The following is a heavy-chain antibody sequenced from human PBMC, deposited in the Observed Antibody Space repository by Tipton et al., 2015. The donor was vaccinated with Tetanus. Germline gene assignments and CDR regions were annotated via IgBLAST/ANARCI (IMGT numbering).Heavy chain of an antibody. Sequence: TLSLTCTVSGGSFSLYYWNWVRQSPGKGLEWIGEISHSGSSSYSPSLKSRVTISVDTSKNQFSLKLTSVTAADTAVYYCVRGRGFGAYSYAFEYWGQGALVTVSS. CDR1: GGSFSLYY. CDR3: VRGRGFGAYSYAFEY. J-gene: IGHJ4*02. V-gene: IGHV4-34*01. CDR2: ISHSGSS. D-gene: IGHD5-12*01.